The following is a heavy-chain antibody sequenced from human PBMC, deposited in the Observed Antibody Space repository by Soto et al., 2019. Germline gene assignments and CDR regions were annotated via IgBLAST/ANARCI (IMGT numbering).Heavy chain of an antibody. D-gene: IGHD2-2*01. CDR3: ARTDLGYCSSTSCTAGWFDP. Sequence: QVQLVQSGAEVKKPGSSVKVSCKASGGTFSSYTISWVRQAPGQGLEWMGRIIPILGIANYAQKFQGRVTITADKPTSTAYMELSSLRSEDRAVYYCARTDLGYCSSTSCTAGWFDPWGQGTLVTVSS. CDR1: GGTFSSYT. J-gene: IGHJ5*02. CDR2: IIPILGIA. V-gene: IGHV1-69*02.